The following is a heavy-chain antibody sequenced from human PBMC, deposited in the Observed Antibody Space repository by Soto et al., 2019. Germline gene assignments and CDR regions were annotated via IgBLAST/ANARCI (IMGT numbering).Heavy chain of an antibody. CDR1: GFSLSSTGVA. Sequence: QITLKESGPTLVKPTQTLTLTCTFSGFSLSSTGVAVAWIRQPPGKALDWLAVIYWDDDKRYSPSLESRLTITKDTSKNQVVLRLTNMDPVDPATHYCAHRHPGVDHYFDYWGQGTLVTVSS. V-gene: IGHV2-5*02. D-gene: IGHD5-12*01. CDR3: AHRHPGVDHYFDY. CDR2: IYWDDDK. J-gene: IGHJ4*02.